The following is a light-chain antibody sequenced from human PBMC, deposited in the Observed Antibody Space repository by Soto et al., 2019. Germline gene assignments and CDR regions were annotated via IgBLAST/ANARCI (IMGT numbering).Light chain of an antibody. CDR3: QHYNSYSEA. Sequence: DIQVTQSASTLSGSVGDRVTMTCRASQTISSWLAWYQQKPGKAPKLLIYKASTLKSGVPSRFSGSGSGTEFTLTISSLQPDDFATYYCQHYNSYSEAFGQGTKVDIK. J-gene: IGKJ1*01. CDR2: KAS. CDR1: QTISSW. V-gene: IGKV1-5*03.